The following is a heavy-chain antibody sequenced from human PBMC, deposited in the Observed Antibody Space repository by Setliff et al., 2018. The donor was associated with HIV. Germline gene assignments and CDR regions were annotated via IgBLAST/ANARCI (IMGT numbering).Heavy chain of an antibody. CDR3: ARAIYSGYYYREFDY. Sequence: ASVKVSCKASGYTFTNFFIHWVRQAPGQGLEWMGILKPSTGSTNYTEKFQGRVTMTRDTSSTTVYMELSRLSSDDTAVYYCARAIYSGYYYREFDYWGQGTLVTVSS. V-gene: IGHV1-46*01. CDR2: LKPSTGST. D-gene: IGHD5-12*01. CDR1: GYTFTNFF. J-gene: IGHJ4*02.